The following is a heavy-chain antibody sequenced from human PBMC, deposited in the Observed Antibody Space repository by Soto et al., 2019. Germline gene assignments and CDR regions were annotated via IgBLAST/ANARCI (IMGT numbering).Heavy chain of an antibody. CDR3: ARVRSSSSTWFDP. D-gene: IGHD2-2*01. CDR2: LYHSGGT. J-gene: IGHJ5*02. Sequence: SETLSLTCCVSGGSFGSDNLWSWVRQPPGKGLEWIGELYHSGGTNYNPSLKSRVTISIDKSKNQFSLKVSSVTAEDTAMYSCARVRSSSSTWFDPWGQGTLVTVSS. CDR1: GGSFGSDNL. V-gene: IGHV4-4*02.